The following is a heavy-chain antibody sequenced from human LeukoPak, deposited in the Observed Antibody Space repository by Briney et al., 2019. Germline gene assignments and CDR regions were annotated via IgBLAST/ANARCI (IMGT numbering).Heavy chain of an antibody. CDR1: GGSITNYY. CDR2: LSHSGST. Sequence: SGTLSLTCTVSGGSITNYYWAWIRQTPGKGLEWIGFLSHSGSTNYNPSLKSRVTISADTSQNQFSLRLSSVTAADTAVYFCARTPDTDWFDPWGRGTLVTVSS. J-gene: IGHJ5*02. D-gene: IGHD5-18*01. V-gene: IGHV4-59*01. CDR3: ARTPDTDWFDP.